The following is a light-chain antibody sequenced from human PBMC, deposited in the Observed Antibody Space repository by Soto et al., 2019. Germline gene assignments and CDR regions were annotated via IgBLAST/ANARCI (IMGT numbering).Light chain of an antibody. V-gene: IGKV1-5*01. CDR2: DAA. CDR3: QHYHSYWT. Sequence: DFQMPQSPSTLPASVEDRVTITCQVSQNSMSRLGGSEKKPGKAPKRLIYDAASLESGVPQMFSGSGSGTEFTLTISSLQTDDFSTYYCQHYHSYWTFGQGTKVDIK. CDR1: QNSMSR. J-gene: IGKJ1*01.